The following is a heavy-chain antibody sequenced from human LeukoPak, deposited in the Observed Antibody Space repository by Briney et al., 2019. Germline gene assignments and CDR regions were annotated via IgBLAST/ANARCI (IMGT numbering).Heavy chain of an antibody. CDR3: ARGEQWLVQRYYYYYMDV. J-gene: IGHJ6*03. CDR2: ISGSGGST. D-gene: IGHD6-19*01. V-gene: IGHV3-23*01. CDR1: GFTFSSYG. Sequence: GGSLRLSRAASGFTFSSYGMSWVRQAPGKGLEWVSAISGSGGSTYYADSVKGRFTISRDNAKNSLYLQMNSLRAEDTAVYYCARGEQWLVQRYYYYYMDVWGKGTTVTISS.